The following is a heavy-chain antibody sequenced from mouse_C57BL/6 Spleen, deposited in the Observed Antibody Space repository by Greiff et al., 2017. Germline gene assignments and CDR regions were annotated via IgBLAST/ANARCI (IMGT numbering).Heavy chain of an antibody. CDR1: GFTFSDYG. J-gene: IGHJ4*01. Sequence: EVKLVESGGGLVRPGGSLKLSCAASGFTFSDYGMHWVRQAPEKGLEWVAYISSGSSTIYYADTVKGRFTISRDNAKNTLFLQMTSLRSEDTAMYYCARELVDYYYAMDYWGQGTSVTVSS. CDR2: ISSGSSTI. V-gene: IGHV5-17*01. D-gene: IGHD2-12*01. CDR3: ARELVDYYYAMDY.